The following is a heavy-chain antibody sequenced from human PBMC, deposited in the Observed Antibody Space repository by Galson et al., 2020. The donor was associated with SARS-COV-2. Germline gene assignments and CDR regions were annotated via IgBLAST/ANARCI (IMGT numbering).Heavy chain of an antibody. J-gene: IGHJ4*02. CDR1: GFTFSIYW. CDR3: ATSITGYYFSSAVFEY. D-gene: IGHD1-20*01. CDR2: IKQDGSEE. V-gene: IGHV3-7*01. Sequence: GESLKISCAASGFTFSIYWMSWVRQAPGKGLELVANIKQDGSEEFYVESVKGRFSISRDNAKNSLYLQMSSLRAEDTAVYFCATSITGYYFSSAVFEYWGQGTQVTVSS.